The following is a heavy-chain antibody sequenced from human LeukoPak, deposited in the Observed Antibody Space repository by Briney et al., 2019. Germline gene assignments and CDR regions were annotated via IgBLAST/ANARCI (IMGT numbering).Heavy chain of an antibody. CDR2: IRSKANGGTT. J-gene: IGHJ4*02. D-gene: IGHD3-22*01. Sequence: PGGSLRLSCAASGFTFGDYGMSWVRQAPGKGLEWVGFIRSKANGGTTEYAAYVKGRFTISRDDSKSIAYLQMNSLKTEDTAVYYCTRGDYYDTSGYYFLFDYWGQGTLVTVSS. CDR3: TRGDYYDTSGYYFLFDY. CDR1: GFTFGDYG. V-gene: IGHV3-49*04.